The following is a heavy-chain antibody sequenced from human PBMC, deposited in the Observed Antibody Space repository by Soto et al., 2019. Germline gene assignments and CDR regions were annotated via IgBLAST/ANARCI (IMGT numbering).Heavy chain of an antibody. V-gene: IGHV3-48*02. Sequence: EVQLVESGGGLVQPGGSLKLSCAATGFTFRSYSMNWVRQAPGKGLEWVSYITSTSSSIHYADSVKGRFTISRDNANSSLYMQRNNLTDEDTAVYYFARYLRSTGWVGGDYWGQGTLVTVSS. D-gene: IGHD6-19*01. CDR3: ARYLRSTGWVGGDY. CDR2: ITSTSSSI. J-gene: IGHJ4*02. CDR1: GFTFRSYS.